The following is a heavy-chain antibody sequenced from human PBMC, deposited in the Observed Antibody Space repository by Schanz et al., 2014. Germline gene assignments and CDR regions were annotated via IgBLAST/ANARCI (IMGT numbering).Heavy chain of an antibody. V-gene: IGHV3-74*03. J-gene: IGHJ4*02. CDR1: GFTFSSYW. CDR3: VKDLGTATREGWAFAS. D-gene: IGHD1-7*01. CDR2: INSDDTTK. Sequence: EVRLVESGGGLVQSGGSLRLSCAASGFTFSSYWMHWVRQAPGKGLVWVSRINSDDTTKTYADSVKGRFTISRDNGEDTTYLQMNSLRAEDTAVYYCVKDLGTATREGWAFASWGQGTLVTVSS.